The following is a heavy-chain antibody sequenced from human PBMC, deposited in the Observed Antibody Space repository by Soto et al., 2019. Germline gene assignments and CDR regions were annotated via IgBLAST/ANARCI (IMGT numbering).Heavy chain of an antibody. CDR3: ARGRLEWLLLGYGVDV. CDR2: INHSGIT. CDR1: GGSFSDYY. V-gene: IGHV4-34*01. D-gene: IGHD3-3*01. J-gene: IGHJ6*02. Sequence: SSETLSVTCAVYGGSFSDYYGTWIRQSPGKGLEWIGEINHSGITYYNPSLKSRVTISVDTSKNQFSLKLRSVTAADTAVYYCARGRLEWLLLGYGVDVWGQGTTVTVSS.